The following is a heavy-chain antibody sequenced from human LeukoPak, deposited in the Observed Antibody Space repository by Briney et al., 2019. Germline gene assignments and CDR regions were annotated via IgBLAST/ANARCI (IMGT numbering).Heavy chain of an antibody. D-gene: IGHD3-22*01. CDR2: ISGSGGST. V-gene: IGHV3-23*01. CDR3: AKDRARGTMIVVDTFDY. Sequence: PGGSLRLSCAASRFTFSSYAMSWVRQAPGKGLEWVSAISGSGGSTYYAGSVKGRFTISRDNSKNTLYLQMNSLRAEDTAVYYCAKDRARGTMIVVDTFDYWGQGTLVTVSS. J-gene: IGHJ4*02. CDR1: RFTFSSYA.